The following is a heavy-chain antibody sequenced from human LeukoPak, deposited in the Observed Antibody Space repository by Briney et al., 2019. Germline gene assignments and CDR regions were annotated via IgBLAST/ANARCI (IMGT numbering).Heavy chain of an antibody. CDR2: ISSSGSTI. J-gene: IGHJ4*02. D-gene: IGHD5-18*01. CDR3: ARTPSRGYSSDY. V-gene: IGHV3-48*03. CDR1: GFTFSTYE. Sequence: GGSLRLSCAASGFTFSTYEMNWVRQAPGKGLEWVSYISSSGSTIHYADSVKGRFTISRDNAKHSLYLQMNSLRAEDTAVYYCARTPSRGYSSDYWGQGTLVTVSS.